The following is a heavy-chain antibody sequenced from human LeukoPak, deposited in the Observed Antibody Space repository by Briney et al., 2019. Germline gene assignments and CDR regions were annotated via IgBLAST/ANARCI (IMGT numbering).Heavy chain of an antibody. CDR3: ARGPAIVVVAATLGSHLYY. CDR1: GGSISSSNW. D-gene: IGHD2-15*01. CDR2: IYHSGST. J-gene: IGHJ4*02. V-gene: IGHV4-4*02. Sequence: SGTLSLTCAVSGGSISSSNWWSWVRQPPGKGLEWIGEIYHSGSTNYNPSLKSRVTISVDKSKNQFSLKLSSVTAADTAVYYCARGPAIVVVAATLGSHLYYWGQGTLVTVSS.